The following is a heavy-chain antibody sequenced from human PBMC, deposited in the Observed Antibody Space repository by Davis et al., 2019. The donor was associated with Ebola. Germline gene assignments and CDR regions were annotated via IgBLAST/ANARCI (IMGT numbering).Heavy chain of an antibody. CDR1: GGTFSSYA. J-gene: IGHJ6*03. CDR3: ARASSRGSSNYVHYYYYYMGV. CDR2: IIPILGIA. V-gene: IGHV1-69*10. D-gene: IGHD4-11*01. Sequence: SVKVSCKASGGTFSSYAISWVRQAPGQGLEWMGGIIPILGIANYAQKFQGRVTITADKSTSTAYMELSSLRSEDTAVYYCARASSRGSSNYVHYYYYYMGVWGKGTTVTVSS.